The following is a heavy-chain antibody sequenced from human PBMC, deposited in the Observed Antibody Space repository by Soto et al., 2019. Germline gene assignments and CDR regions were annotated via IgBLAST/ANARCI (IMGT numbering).Heavy chain of an antibody. CDR1: GFTFSSYG. CDR2: IWYDGSNK. V-gene: IGHV3-33*01. J-gene: IGHJ3*02. CDR3: ARAGYYDSSGHAFDI. D-gene: IGHD3-22*01. Sequence: GGSLRLSCAASGFTFSSYGMHWVRQAPGKGLEWVAVIWYDGSNKYYADSVKGRFTISRDNSKNTLYLQMNSLRAEDTAVYYCARAGYYDSSGHAFDIWGQGTMVTVPS.